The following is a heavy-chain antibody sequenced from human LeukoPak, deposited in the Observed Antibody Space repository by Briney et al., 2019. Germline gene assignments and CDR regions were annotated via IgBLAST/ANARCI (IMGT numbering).Heavy chain of an antibody. CDR3: ATVGGRSSGWPYYFDY. Sequence: GASVKVSCKVSGYTLTELSMHWVRQAPGKGLEWMGGFDPEDGETIYAQKFQGRVTMTEDTSTDTAYMELSSLRSEDTAVYYCATVGGRSSGWPYYFDYWGQGTLVTVSS. J-gene: IGHJ4*02. D-gene: IGHD6-19*01. V-gene: IGHV1-24*01. CDR2: FDPEDGET. CDR1: GYTLTELS.